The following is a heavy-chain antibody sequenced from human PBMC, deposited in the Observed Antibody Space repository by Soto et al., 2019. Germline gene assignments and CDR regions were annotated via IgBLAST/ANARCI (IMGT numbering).Heavy chain of an antibody. V-gene: IGHV3-23*01. CDR3: AKDRLITLAAAGILDY. CDR2: ISGSGGST. CDR1: GFTFSSYA. Sequence: EVQLLESGGGLVQPGGSLRLSCAASGFTFSSYAMSWVSQAPGKGLEWVSAISGSGGSTYYADYVKGRFTISRDNSKNTQYLQMNSVRAEDTAVYYCAKDRLITLAAAGILDYWGQGTLVTVSS. D-gene: IGHD6-13*01. J-gene: IGHJ4*02.